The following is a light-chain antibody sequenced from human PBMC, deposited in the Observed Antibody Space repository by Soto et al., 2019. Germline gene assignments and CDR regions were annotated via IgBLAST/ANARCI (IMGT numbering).Light chain of an antibody. CDR3: SSYAGSSNV. Sequence: QSVLTQLPSASGSPGQSVAISCTETSSDVGGYNYVSWYQQHPGKAPKLMIYEVNKRPSGVPDRFSGSKSGNTASLTVSGLQAEDEADYYCSSYAGSSNVFGTGTKVTVL. CDR1: SSDVGGYNY. V-gene: IGLV2-8*01. CDR2: EVN. J-gene: IGLJ1*01.